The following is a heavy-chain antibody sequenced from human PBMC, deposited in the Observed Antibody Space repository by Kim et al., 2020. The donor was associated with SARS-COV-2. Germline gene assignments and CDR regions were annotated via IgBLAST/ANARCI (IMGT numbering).Heavy chain of an antibody. CDR1: GGSISSSNW. V-gene: IGHV4-4*02. D-gene: IGHD6-19*01. Sequence: SETLSLTCAVSGGSISSSNWWSWVRQPPGKGLEWIGEIYHSGSTNYNPSLKSRVTISVDKSKNQFSLKLSSVTAADTAVYYCARGGWSSGWHGDAFDIWGQGTMVTVSS. CDR3: ARGGWSSGWHGDAFDI. CDR2: IYHSGST. J-gene: IGHJ3*02.